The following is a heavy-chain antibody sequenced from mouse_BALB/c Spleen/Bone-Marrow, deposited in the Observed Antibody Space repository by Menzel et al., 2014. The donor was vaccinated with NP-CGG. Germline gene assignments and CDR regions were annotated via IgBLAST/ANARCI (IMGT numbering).Heavy chain of an antibody. V-gene: IGHV4-1*02. CDR1: GFDFSRFW. D-gene: IGHD1-2*01. J-gene: IGHJ3*01. Sequence: EVKLMESGGGLVQPGGSLKLSCAASGFDFSRFWLSWVRQAPGKGPEWIGEINPDSSTINYTPSLKDKFIISRDNAKNTLYLQMSKVRSEDTALYYCAKNYYYGYVAYWGQGTLVTVSA. CDR2: INPDSSTI. CDR3: AKNYYYGYVAY.